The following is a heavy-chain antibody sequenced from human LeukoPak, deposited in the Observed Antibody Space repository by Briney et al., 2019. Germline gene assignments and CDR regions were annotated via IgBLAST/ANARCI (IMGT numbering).Heavy chain of an antibody. D-gene: IGHD3-3*01. J-gene: IGHJ4*02. CDR1: GGSISSYY. CDR3: AKASYYDFWSGYYPFDY. CDR2: ISGSGGST. V-gene: IGHV3-23*01. Sequence: ETLSLTCTVSGGSISSYYWSWVRQAPGKGLEWVSAISGSGGSTYYADSVKGRFTISRDNSKNTLYLQMNSLRAEDTAVYYCAKASYYDFWSGYYPFDYWGQGTLVTVSS.